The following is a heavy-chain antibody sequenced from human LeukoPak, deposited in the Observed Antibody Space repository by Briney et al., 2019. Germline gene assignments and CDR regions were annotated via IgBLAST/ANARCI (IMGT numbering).Heavy chain of an antibody. Sequence: GGSLRLSCAASGFTVSSNYMSWVRQAPGKGLEGVSVIYSGGSTYYADSVKGRFTISRDNSKNTLYLQMNSLRAEDTAVYYCASRYSRKGYYFDYWGQGTLVTVSS. CDR2: IYSGGST. J-gene: IGHJ4*02. D-gene: IGHD1-14*01. CDR3: ASRYSRKGYYFDY. CDR1: GFTVSSNY. V-gene: IGHV3-53*01.